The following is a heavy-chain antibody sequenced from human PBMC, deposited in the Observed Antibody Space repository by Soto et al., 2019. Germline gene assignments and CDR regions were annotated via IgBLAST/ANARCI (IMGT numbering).Heavy chain of an antibody. CDR3: ARNGVGFGFDI. J-gene: IGHJ3*02. CDR1: GRSMSGYN. Sequence: QVQQQQWGARLLKPSETLSLTCAEYGRSMSGYNWSWLRRSPVRGLEWIGEIGPTGDTNYGPSFMSRVTVSVVTSKYEWSLRLTQVTAADTATYLCARNGVGFGFDIWGLGTNGLRLF. CDR2: IGPTGDT. D-gene: IGHD3-10*01. V-gene: IGHV4-34*02.